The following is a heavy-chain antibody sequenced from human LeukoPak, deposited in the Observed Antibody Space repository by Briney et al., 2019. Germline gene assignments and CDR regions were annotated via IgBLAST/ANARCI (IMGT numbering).Heavy chain of an antibody. CDR1: GFAFSSYA. Sequence: GGSLRLPCAASGFAFSSYAMHWVRQGPGKGLEWVALVSYDGGSKYYADSVKGRITISRDNSKNTLHLQMNSLRTEDTAVYYCARVKGGIAAAGNYFDYWGQGTLVTVSS. D-gene: IGHD6-13*01. CDR2: VSYDGGSK. CDR3: ARVKGGIAAAGNYFDY. V-gene: IGHV3-30-3*01. J-gene: IGHJ4*02.